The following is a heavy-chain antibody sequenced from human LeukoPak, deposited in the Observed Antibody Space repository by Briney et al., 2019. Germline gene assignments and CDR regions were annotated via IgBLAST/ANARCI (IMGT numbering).Heavy chain of an antibody. D-gene: IGHD2-2*02. J-gene: IGHJ5*02. CDR3: AKASVAIPQYCNS. CDR2: ISGTGSST. Sequence: PGGSLRLSCEASGFTFGNYAMNWVRQAPGEGLEWVSTISGTGSSTYYADSAKGRFTISRDNSKDTPFLQLNSLTAADTAMYFCAKASVAIPQYCNSWGQGTLVTVSS. CDR1: GFTFGNYA. V-gene: IGHV3-23*01.